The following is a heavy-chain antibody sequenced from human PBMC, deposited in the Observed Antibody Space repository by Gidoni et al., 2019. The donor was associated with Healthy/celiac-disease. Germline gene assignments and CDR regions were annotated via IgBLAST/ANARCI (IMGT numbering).Heavy chain of an antibody. Sequence: EVQLVESGGGLVQPGGSLRLSCAASGFTFSSYWMSWVRQAPGKGLEWVANIKQDGSEKYYVDSVKGRFTIARDNAKNSLYLQMNSLRAEDTAVYYCASPPYGDYSLRYWGQGTLVTVSS. V-gene: IGHV3-7*01. D-gene: IGHD4-17*01. CDR2: IKQDGSEK. CDR1: GFTFSSYW. J-gene: IGHJ4*02. CDR3: ASPPYGDYSLRY.